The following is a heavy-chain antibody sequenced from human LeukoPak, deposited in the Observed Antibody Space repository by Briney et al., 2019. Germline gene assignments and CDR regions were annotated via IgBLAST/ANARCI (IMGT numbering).Heavy chain of an antibody. V-gene: IGHV3-23*01. CDR3: AKLISPYDY. CDR2: ISGSGGST. Sequence: GGSLRLSCAASGFTFNNFAISWVRQAPGKGLEWVSAISGSGGSTYYADSVKGRFTISRDSSKNTLYLQMNSLRAEDTAVYYCAKLISPYDYWGQGTLVLVSS. J-gene: IGHJ4*02. CDR1: GFTFNNFA.